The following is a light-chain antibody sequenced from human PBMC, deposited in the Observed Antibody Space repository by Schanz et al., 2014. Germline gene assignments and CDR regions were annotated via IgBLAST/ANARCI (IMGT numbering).Light chain of an antibody. CDR1: SSEIGDNY. J-gene: IGLJ3*02. CDR3: GTWDSSLRVGT. Sequence: QSVLTQPPSVSAAPGQKVTISCSGSSSEIGDNYVSWYQHLPGTAPKVLIYDNHYRPSGIPDRFSGSKSGTSATLDITGLLTGDEADYYCGTWDSSLRVGTFGGGTKLTVL. V-gene: IGLV1-51*01. CDR2: DNH.